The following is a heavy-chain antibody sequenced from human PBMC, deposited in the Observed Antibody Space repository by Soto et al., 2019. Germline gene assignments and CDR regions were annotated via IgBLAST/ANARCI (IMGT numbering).Heavy chain of an antibody. CDR2: IGTDGNT. CDR1: GFTFNSYA. Sequence: PVGSLRLSCAASGFTFNSYAMNWVRQAPGKGLAWVSAIGTDGNTYYANSVKGRFTISRDNSRTTLYLQMNSLRVEDTALYYCVRKYPGTRPFDYWGQGTLVTV. J-gene: IGHJ4*01. CDR3: VRKYPGTRPFDY. D-gene: IGHD2-2*01. V-gene: IGHV3-23*01.